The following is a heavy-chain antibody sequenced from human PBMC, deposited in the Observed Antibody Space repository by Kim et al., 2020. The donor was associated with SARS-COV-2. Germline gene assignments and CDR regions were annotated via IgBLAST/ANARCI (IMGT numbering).Heavy chain of an antibody. CDR2: IYYSGST. CDR3: ASLYDFWSAYQFDY. J-gene: IGHJ4*02. V-gene: IGHV4-39*01. CDR1: GGSISSSNYY. Sequence: SETLSLTCAVSGGSISSSNYYWGWIRQPPGKGLEWIGIIYYSGSTHYSPSLKSRVAISVDTSRNQFSLKLSSVTAADTAVYYCASLYDFWSAYQFDYWGQGILVTVSS. D-gene: IGHD3-3*01.